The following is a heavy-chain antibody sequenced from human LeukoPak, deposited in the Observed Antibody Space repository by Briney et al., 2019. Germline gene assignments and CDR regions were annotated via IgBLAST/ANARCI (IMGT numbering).Heavy chain of an antibody. CDR3: ARAIEYSPVYGGYEVGY. Sequence: SGGSLRLSCAASGFTFSSYWMHWVRQAPGKGLVWVSRINSDGSSTSYADSVKGRFTISRDNAKNMLYLQMNSLRAEDTAVYYCARAIEYSPVYGGYEVGYWGQGTLVTVSS. CDR2: INSDGSST. J-gene: IGHJ4*02. D-gene: IGHD5-12*01. V-gene: IGHV3-74*01. CDR1: GFTFSSYW.